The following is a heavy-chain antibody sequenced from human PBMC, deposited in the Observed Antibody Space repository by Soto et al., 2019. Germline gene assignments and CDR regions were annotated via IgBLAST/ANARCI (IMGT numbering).Heavy chain of an antibody. CDR2: IYYSERT. V-gene: IGHV4-39*01. Sequence: QVQLQESGPGLVKPSETLSLTCTVSGGPISSSGYYWGWIRQPPGKGLEWIGSIYYSERTFYNPSLKSRVTIYVDTSRNQFSLKVTSLTAADTAVYYCASQGGAPAAAGPSWGGAMDVWGQGTTVTVSS. D-gene: IGHD6-13*01. CDR1: GGPISSSGYY. CDR3: ASQGGAPAAAGPSWGGAMDV. J-gene: IGHJ6*02.